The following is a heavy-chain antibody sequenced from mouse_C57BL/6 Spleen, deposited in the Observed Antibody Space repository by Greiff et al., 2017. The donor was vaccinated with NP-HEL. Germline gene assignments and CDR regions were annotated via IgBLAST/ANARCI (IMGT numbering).Heavy chain of an antibody. V-gene: IGHV1-52*01. CDR3: ARRDGSSYGFAY. CDR1: GYTFTSYW. D-gene: IGHD1-1*01. CDR2: IDPSDSET. J-gene: IGHJ3*01. Sequence: QVQLKQPGAELVRPGSSVKLSCKASGYTFTSYWMHWVKQRPIQGLEWIGNIDPSDSETHYNQEFKDKATLTVDKSSSTAYMQLSSLTSEDSAVYYCARRDGSSYGFAYWGQGTLVTVSA.